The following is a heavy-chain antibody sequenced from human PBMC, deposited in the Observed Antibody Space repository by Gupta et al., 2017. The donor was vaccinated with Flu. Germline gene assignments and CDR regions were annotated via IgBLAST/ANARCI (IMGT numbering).Heavy chain of an antibody. CDR3: ARAWGGDYWYFDL. CDR2: ISSSSSYI. J-gene: IGHJ2*01. CDR1: GFTFSSYS. V-gene: IGHV3-21*01. Sequence: QLVESGGGLVKPGGSLRISCAASGFTFSSYSMNWVRQAPGKGLEWVSSISSSSSYIYYADSVKGRFTISRDNAKNSLYLQMNSLRAEDTAVYYCARAWGGDYWYFDLWGRGTLVTVSS. D-gene: IGHD2-21*01.